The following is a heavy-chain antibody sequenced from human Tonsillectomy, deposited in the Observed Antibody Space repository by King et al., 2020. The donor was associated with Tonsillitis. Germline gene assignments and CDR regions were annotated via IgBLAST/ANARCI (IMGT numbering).Heavy chain of an antibody. Sequence: VQLVESGGGLVQPGGSQRLSCAASGFTFSSYAINWVRQAPGKGLEWVSAISGSGDRTYYADSVKGRFTISRDNSKNTLYLQMNSLRAEDTAVYYCAKHKWDLLQGFDYCGQGTLVTVSS. D-gene: IGHD1-26*01. CDR1: GFTFSSYA. CDR3: AKHKWDLLQGFDY. J-gene: IGHJ4*02. V-gene: IGHV3-23*04. CDR2: ISGSGDRT.